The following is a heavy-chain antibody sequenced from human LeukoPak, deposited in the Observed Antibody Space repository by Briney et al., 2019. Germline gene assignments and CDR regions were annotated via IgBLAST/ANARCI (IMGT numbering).Heavy chain of an antibody. CDR3: ARRNRDSSGYYY. CDR1: GGSINSYY. V-gene: IGHV4-4*07. J-gene: IGHJ4*02. CDR2: IYASGST. Sequence: SETLSLTCTVSGGSINSYYWSWLRQPAERGLEWIGRIYASGSTTYNPSLRSRVTISVDKSKNQFSLKLSSVTAADTAVYYCARRNRDSSGYYYWGQGTLVTVSS. D-gene: IGHD3-22*01.